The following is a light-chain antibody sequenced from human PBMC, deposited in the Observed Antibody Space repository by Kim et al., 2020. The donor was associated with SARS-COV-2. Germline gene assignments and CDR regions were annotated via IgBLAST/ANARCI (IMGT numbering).Light chain of an antibody. Sequence: PGERATLSCRASQSVNSNFLAWYQHKPGQPPRLLIYGGSSRATGIPDRFSGSGSGADFTLIISRLEPEDFAVYYCQQYGSSPPYTFGQGTKLEIK. V-gene: IGKV3-20*01. CDR1: QSVNSNF. J-gene: IGKJ2*01. CDR3: QQYGSSPPYT. CDR2: GGS.